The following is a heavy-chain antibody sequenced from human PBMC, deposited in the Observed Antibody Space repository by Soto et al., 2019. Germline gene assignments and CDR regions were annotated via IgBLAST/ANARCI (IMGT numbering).Heavy chain of an antibody. Sequence: SETLGLTCSVSGYSISNSGNYWGWILRPPGKGLEWIGTMDYSGDTSYNPSLRSRVTISADTSKNHFSLRLSSVSVADTAVYYCARRPPLSTSESSRFDIWGQGDMVAFS. V-gene: IGHV4-39*01. D-gene: IGHD3-10*01. CDR2: MDYSGDT. CDR3: ARRPPLSTSESSRFDI. CDR1: GYSISNSGNY. J-gene: IGHJ4*02.